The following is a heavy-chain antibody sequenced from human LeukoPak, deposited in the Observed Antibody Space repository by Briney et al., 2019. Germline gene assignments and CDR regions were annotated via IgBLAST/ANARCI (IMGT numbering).Heavy chain of an antibody. J-gene: IGHJ6*04. CDR2: IWSDGTNK. D-gene: IGHD3-10*02. Sequence: GGSLRLSCAASGFTFSSYDMHWVRQAPGKGLEWVAFIWSDGTNKYYADSVKGRFTISRDNSKNTLFLQMNSLRAEDTAVYYCAELGITMIGGVWGKGTTVTISS. V-gene: IGHV3-30*02. CDR1: GFTFSSYD. CDR3: AELGITMIGGV.